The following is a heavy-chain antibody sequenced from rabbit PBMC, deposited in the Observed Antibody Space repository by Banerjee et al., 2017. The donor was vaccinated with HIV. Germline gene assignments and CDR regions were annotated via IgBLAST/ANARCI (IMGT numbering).Heavy chain of an antibody. J-gene: IGHJ4*01. CDR3: ARRDYAGSGSNL. CDR2: IYTGGSST. CDR1: GFSFSSSYY. V-gene: IGHV1S47*01. Sequence: QEQLVESGGGLVQPEGSLTLTCTASGFSFSSSYYMCWVRQAPGKGLEWIGCIYTGGSSTYYASWAKGRFTITRNTSLNTVTLQLNSLTAADTATYFCARRDYAGSGSNLWGQGTLVTVS. D-gene: IGHD8-1*01.